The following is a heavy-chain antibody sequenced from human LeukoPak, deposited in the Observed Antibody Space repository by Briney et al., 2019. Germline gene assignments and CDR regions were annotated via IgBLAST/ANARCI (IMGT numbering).Heavy chain of an antibody. CDR1: GVTFSRSA. D-gene: IGHD4-17*01. CDR2: ISNTGATT. CDR3: AKVTPASYYFDY. J-gene: IGHJ4*02. Sequence: PGGSLRLSCAASGVTFSRSAMSWVRQAPGKGLEWVSHISNTGATTYYADSVKGRFTISRDNSKNTLYLQMNSLRAEDTAVYYCAKVTPASYYFDYWGQGTLVTVSS. V-gene: IGHV3-23*01.